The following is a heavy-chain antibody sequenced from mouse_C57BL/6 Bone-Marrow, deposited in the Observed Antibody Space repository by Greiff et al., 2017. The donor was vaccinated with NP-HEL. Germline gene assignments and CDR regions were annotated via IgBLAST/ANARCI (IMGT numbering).Heavy chain of an antibody. V-gene: IGHV1-15*01. J-gene: IGHJ4*01. CDR2: IDPETGGT. CDR3: TREEVTTVVEGDYYAMDY. Sequence: QVQLQQSGAELVRPGASVTLSCKASGYTFTDYEMHWVKQTPVHGLEWIGAIDPETGGTAYNQKFKGKAILTADKSSSTAYMELRSLTSEDSAVYYCTREEVTTVVEGDYYAMDYWGQGTSVTVSS. D-gene: IGHD1-1*01. CDR1: GYTFTDYE.